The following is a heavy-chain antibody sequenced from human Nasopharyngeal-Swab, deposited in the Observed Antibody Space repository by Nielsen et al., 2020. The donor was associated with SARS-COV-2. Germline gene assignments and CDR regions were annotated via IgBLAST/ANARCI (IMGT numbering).Heavy chain of an antibody. Sequence: SGPTLVKPTQTLTLTCTFSGFSLSTSGMCVSWIRQPPGKALEWLALIDWDDDKHYSTSLKTRLTISKDTSKNQVVLTMTNMDPVDTATYYCARTTYYYDSSGPGYYYMDVWGKGTTVTVSS. J-gene: IGHJ6*03. V-gene: IGHV2-70*01. CDR2: IDWDDDK. CDR3: ARTTYYYDSSGPGYYYMDV. D-gene: IGHD3-22*01. CDR1: GFSLSTSGMC.